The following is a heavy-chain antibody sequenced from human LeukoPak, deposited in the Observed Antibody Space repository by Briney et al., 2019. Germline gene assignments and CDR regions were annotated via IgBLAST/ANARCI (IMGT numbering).Heavy chain of an antibody. J-gene: IGHJ4*02. CDR3: ARVPGESIAAAGPIDY. CDR1: GYTFTSYG. V-gene: IGHV1-18*01. Sequence: ASVKVSCKASGYTFTSYGISWVRQAPGQGLEWMGWISAYNGNTNYAQKLQGRVTMTTDTSTSTAYMELRSLRSDDTAVYYCARVPGESIAAAGPIDYWGRGTLVTVSS. CDR2: ISAYNGNT. D-gene: IGHD6-13*01.